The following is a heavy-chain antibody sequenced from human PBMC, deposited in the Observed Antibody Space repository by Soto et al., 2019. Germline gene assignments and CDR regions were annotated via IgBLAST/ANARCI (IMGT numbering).Heavy chain of an antibody. J-gene: IGHJ6*02. CDR3: GREVAVVPVVTNSYQHYGMDV. Sequence: QVQLQESGPGLVKPSQTLSLTCTVSGGSISSGGYYWSWIRQHPGKGLEWIGYIYYSGSTYYNPSLNSRVTVAIDTSKNQSSQKLNSVPAADTAVYYGGREVAVVPVVTNSYQHYGMDVWGQGTTVTVSS. CDR2: IYYSGST. CDR1: GGSISSGGYY. V-gene: IGHV4-31*03. D-gene: IGHD2-2*01.